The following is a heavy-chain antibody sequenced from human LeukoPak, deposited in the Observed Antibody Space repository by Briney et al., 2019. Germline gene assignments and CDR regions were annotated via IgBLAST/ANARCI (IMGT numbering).Heavy chain of an antibody. CDR1: GFTFSSFG. CDR2: ISSDGVNK. J-gene: IGHJ4*02. Sequence: GGSVRLSCAASGFTFSSFGMHWVRQAPGKGLEWVAVISSDGVNKYSADSVKGRFTISRDNSKNTLYLQMNSLRAADTAVYYCAKGQNYYDGSGYYSTDYWGQGTPVTVSS. D-gene: IGHD3-22*01. V-gene: IGHV3-30*18. CDR3: AKGQNYYDGSGYYSTDY.